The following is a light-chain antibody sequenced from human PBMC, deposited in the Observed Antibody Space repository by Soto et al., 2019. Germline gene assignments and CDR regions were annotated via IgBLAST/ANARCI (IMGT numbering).Light chain of an antibody. V-gene: IGKV3-20*01. J-gene: IGKJ1*01. CDR3: QQYGSSPT. CDR1: QSVSSSY. Sequence: EIVVTQSPGTLSLSPGERATLSCRASQSVSSSYLAWYQQKPGQAPRLLIYGASSRATGIPDRFSGSGSGTDFTLTISRLEPEAFAVYYCQQYGSSPTFGQGTKVEIK. CDR2: GAS.